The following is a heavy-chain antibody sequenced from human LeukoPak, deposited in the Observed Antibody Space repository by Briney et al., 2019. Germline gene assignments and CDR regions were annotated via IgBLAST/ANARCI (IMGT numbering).Heavy chain of an antibody. CDR3: ARDTASSWWYFDL. D-gene: IGHD5-18*01. Sequence: GGSLRLSCAASGFTFDKAWMTWVRQAPGKGLEWVGRIKSKIHGGTIDYAAPVKGRFTIPRDDSENTVYLQMNSLRAEDTAVYYCARDTASSWWYFDLWGRGTLVTVSS. CDR2: IKSKIHGGTI. CDR1: GFTFDKAW. J-gene: IGHJ2*01. V-gene: IGHV3-15*01.